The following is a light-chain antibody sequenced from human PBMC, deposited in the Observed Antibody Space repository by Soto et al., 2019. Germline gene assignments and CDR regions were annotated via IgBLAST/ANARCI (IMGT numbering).Light chain of an antibody. CDR1: SSDVGGYNY. CDR2: EVT. Sequence: QSALTQPVSVSGSPGQSITISCTGTSSDVGGYNYVSWYQQHPGKAPTLIIYEVTNRPSGVSIRFSGSKSGNTASLSISGLQAEDEADYYCSSFTGSSSWVFGGGTQLTVL. J-gene: IGLJ3*02. CDR3: SSFTGSSSWV. V-gene: IGLV2-14*01.